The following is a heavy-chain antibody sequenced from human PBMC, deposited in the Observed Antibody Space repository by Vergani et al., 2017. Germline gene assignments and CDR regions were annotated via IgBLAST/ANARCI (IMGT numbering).Heavy chain of an antibody. CDR2: INHSGST. CDR1: GGSFSNYY. Sequence: QVQLQESGPGLVKPSQTLSLTCAVYGGSFSNYYWSWIRQPPGKGLEWIGEINHSGSTNYNPSLKSRVTISVDTSKNRFSLKLSPVTAADTAVYYCARGISAAAGTPFDYWAQGTLVTVSS. V-gene: IGHV4-34*09. J-gene: IGHJ4*02. D-gene: IGHD6-13*01. CDR3: ARGISAAAGTPFDY.